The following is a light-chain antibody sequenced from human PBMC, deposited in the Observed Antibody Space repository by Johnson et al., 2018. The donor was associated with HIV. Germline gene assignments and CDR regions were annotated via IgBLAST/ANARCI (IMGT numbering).Light chain of an antibody. J-gene: IGLJ1*01. CDR1: SSNIGNNY. Sequence: SSNIGNNYVSWYQQLPGTAPKLLIYDNNKRPSGIPDRFSGSKSGTSATLGITGLQTGDEADYYCGTWDSSLSAWFYVFGTGTKVTVL. CDR3: GTWDSSLSAWFYV. CDR2: DNN. V-gene: IGLV1-51*01.